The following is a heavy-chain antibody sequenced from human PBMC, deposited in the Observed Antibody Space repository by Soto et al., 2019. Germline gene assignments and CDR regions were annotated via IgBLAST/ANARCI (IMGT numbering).Heavy chain of an antibody. D-gene: IGHD7-27*01. J-gene: IGHJ6*02. CDR2: ISHSGSA. CDR3: QLTRGGLFIMDV. CDR1: GGSISETTW. Sequence: PSETLSLTCTVSGGSISETTWWSWVRQPPGKGLEWIGDISHSGSANYSPSLKSRVTMSVDRSKNQISLILTSVTAADTAVYYCQLTRGGLFIMDVWGQGTTVTVSS. V-gene: IGHV4-4*02.